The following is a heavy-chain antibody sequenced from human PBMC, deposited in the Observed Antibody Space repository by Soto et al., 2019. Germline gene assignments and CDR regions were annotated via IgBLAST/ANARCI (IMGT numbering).Heavy chain of an antibody. D-gene: IGHD1-1*01. V-gene: IGHV3-74*01. CDR2: IKTDGSST. CDR3: ARNWNGVDH. J-gene: IGHJ4*02. Sequence: EVQLVESGGGLVQPGESLRLSCEASGFTFSNHWMHWVRQAPGKGPVWVARIKTDGSSTNYADYVKGRFTVSRDNAKNTLFLQMNSLRVEDTAVYYCARNWNGVDHWGQGTLVTVSS. CDR1: GFTFSNHW.